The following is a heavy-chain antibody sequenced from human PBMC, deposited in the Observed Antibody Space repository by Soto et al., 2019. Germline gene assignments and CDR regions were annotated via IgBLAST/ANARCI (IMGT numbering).Heavy chain of an antibody. CDR1: GYTFTSYD. CDR2: MNPNSGNT. CDR3: AASSSWYDSWFDP. Sequence: GASVKVSCKASGYTFTSYDINWVRQATGQGLEWMGWMNPNSGNTGYAQKFQGRVTMTRNTSISTAYMELSSLRSEDTAVYYCAASSSWYDSWFDPWGQGTLVNVSS. D-gene: IGHD6-13*01. J-gene: IGHJ5*02. V-gene: IGHV1-8*01.